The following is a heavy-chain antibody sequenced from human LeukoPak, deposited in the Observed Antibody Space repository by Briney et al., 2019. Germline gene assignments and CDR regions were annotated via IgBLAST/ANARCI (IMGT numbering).Heavy chain of an antibody. Sequence: GASVKVSCKASGGTFSSYAISWVRQAPGKGLEWMGGFDPEDGETIYAQKFQGRVTMTEDTSTDTAYMELSSLRSEDTAVYYCASGMMAQHRAFDIWGQGTMVTVSS. CDR1: GGTFSSYA. D-gene: IGHD3-10*01. V-gene: IGHV1-24*01. J-gene: IGHJ3*02. CDR3: ASGMMAQHRAFDI. CDR2: FDPEDGET.